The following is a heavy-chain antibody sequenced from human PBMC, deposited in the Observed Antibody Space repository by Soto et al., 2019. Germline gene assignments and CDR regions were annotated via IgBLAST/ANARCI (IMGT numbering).Heavy chain of an antibody. CDR3: ARDMDQGGIPHQTPYSSGWYGVLAY. V-gene: IGHV3-30-3*01. Sequence: PGGSLRLSCAASGFTFSSYAMHWVRQAPGMGLEWVAVISYDGSNKYYADSVKGRFTISRDNSKNTLYLQMNSLRAEDTAVYYCARDMDQGGIPHQTPYSSGWYGVLAYWGQGTLVTVSS. CDR2: ISYDGSNK. CDR1: GFTFSSYA. D-gene: IGHD6-19*01. J-gene: IGHJ4*02.